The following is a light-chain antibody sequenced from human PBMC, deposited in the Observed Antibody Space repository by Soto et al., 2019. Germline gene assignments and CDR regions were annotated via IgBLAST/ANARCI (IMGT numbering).Light chain of an antibody. V-gene: IGKV4-1*01. Sequence: DIVMTQSPDSLAVSLGERATINCKSSQSVLYSSNNKNYLAWYQQKPGQPPKLLIYWASTRESCVPDRFSGSGSGTDFTLTISSLQAEDVADYYCQQYYSIPFTFGPGTKVDIK. CDR3: QQYYSIPFT. CDR2: WAS. CDR1: QSVLYSSNNKNY. J-gene: IGKJ3*01.